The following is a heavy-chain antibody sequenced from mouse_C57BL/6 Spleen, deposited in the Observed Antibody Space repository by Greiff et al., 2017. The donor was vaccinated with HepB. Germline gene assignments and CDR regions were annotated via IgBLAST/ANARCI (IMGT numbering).Heavy chain of an antibody. V-gene: IGHV1-19*01. J-gene: IGHJ2*01. D-gene: IGHD1-1*01. CDR3: ASGTTVVATGDY. Sequence: VQLKESGPVLVKPGASVKMSCKASGYTFTDYYMNWVKQSHGKSLEWIGVINPYNGGTSYNQKFKGKATLTVDKSSSTAYMELNSLTSEDSAVYYCASGTTVVATGDYWGQGTTLTVSS. CDR2: INPYNGGT. CDR1: GYTFTDYY.